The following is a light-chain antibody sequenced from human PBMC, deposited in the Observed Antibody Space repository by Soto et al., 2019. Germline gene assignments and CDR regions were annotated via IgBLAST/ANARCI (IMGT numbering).Light chain of an antibody. CDR3: QQFNSYPIT. CDR1: QDIRGA. J-gene: IGKJ5*01. V-gene: IGKV1-13*02. CDR2: DVS. Sequence: AIPLTQSPSSLSASVGDRVTITCRASQDIRGALAWYQQKPGKAPKILIYDVSTLESGVPSRFSGSSSGTDFTRTISSLQPVDFATYYCQQFNSYPITFGQGTRLEIK.